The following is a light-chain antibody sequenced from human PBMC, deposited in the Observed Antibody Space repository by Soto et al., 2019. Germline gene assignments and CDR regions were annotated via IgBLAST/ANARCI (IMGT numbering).Light chain of an antibody. CDR3: QQCNNWPPLT. V-gene: IGKV3-15*01. CDR2: GAS. J-gene: IGKJ4*01. CDR1: HNINSN. Sequence: EVVMTQSPATLSVSPGERATLSCRASHNINSNLAWYQQKPGQAPRLLIYGASTRATGIPARFSGSGSGTEFTLTISSLQSEDFAVYYCQQCNNWPPLTFGGGTKGEIK.